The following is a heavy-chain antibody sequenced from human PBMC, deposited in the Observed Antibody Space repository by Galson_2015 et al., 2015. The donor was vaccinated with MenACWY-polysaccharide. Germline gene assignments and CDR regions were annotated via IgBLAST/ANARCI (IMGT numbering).Heavy chain of an antibody. J-gene: IGHJ6*02. V-gene: IGHV3-74*01. CDR2: ISGDGRST. CDR1: GFTFSSHW. D-gene: IGHD1-26*01. CDR3: ARVGAYSHNCGGCNMDV. Sequence: SLRLSCAASGFTFSSHWMHWVRQAPGKGPVWLSRISGDGRSTDYAASVKGRFPISRDNARDTLYLQMNSLRADDMAVYYCARVGAYSHNCGGCNMDVWGQGTTVTVSS.